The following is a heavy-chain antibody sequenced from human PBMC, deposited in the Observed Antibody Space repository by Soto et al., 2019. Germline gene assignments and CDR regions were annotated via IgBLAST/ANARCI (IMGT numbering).Heavy chain of an antibody. J-gene: IGHJ4*02. CDR2: ISSASGST. CDR1: GFTFSRYA. CDR3: AKQRAGFGSGSDTYYFDY. V-gene: IGHV3-23*01. Sequence: GGSLRLSCAASGFTFSRYAMNWVRQAPGKGLEWVSSISSASGSTYYADSVKGRFTISRDNSRNTLYLQMNSLRAEDTAVYYCAKQRAGFGSGSDTYYFDYWGQGTLVTVSS. D-gene: IGHD3-10*01.